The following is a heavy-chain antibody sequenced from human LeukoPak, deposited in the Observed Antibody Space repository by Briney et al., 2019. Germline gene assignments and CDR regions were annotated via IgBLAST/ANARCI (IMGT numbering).Heavy chain of an antibody. D-gene: IGHD3-10*01. Sequence: GGSLILSCTVSGFTFSNYWMRWVRQAPGKGLEWVASIDKNGREKRYVDSVEGRFTISRDNAKNSVYLQMTSLGAEDTAVYYCATYTQNFGAPGTDYRGQGTLVSVSS. CDR1: GFTFSNYW. CDR2: IDKNGREK. V-gene: IGHV3-7*01. CDR3: ATYTQNFGAPGTDY. J-gene: IGHJ4*02.